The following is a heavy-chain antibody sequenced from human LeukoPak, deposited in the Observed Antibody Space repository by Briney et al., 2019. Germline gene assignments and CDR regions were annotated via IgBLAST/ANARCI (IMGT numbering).Heavy chain of an antibody. J-gene: IGHJ4*02. Sequence: GGSLRLSCAASGFTFSSYAMSWVRQAPGKGLEWVSAISGSGGSTYYADSVKGRFTISRGNSKNTLYLQMNSLRAEDTAVYYCAKDTSSSWFFDYWGQGTLVTVSS. CDR2: ISGSGGST. CDR3: AKDTSSSWFFDY. CDR1: GFTFSSYA. D-gene: IGHD6-13*01. V-gene: IGHV3-23*01.